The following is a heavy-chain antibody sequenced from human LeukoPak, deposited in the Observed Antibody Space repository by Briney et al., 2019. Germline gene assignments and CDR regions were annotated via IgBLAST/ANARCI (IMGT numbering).Heavy chain of an antibody. Sequence: ASVRVSCTASGYTFTSYYMHWVRQAPGQGLEWMGIINPSGGSTSYAQKFQGRVTMTRDMSTSTVYMELSSLRSEDTAVYYCARDGVLYSGYDVSRYWGQGTLVTVSS. V-gene: IGHV1-46*01. CDR1: GYTFTSYY. CDR2: INPSGGST. D-gene: IGHD5-12*01. J-gene: IGHJ4*02. CDR3: ARDGVLYSGYDVSRY.